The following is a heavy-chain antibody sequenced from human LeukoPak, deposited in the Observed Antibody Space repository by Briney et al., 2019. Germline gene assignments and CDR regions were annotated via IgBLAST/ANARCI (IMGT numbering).Heavy chain of an antibody. Sequence: SGPTLVNPTQTLTLTCTFSGFSLSTRGVGVGWIRQPLGKALEWLGHIYWNDDKRYSPSLKSRLSITKDTSKNQVVLTMTNMDPVDTATYFCAHGQFFGPPRGFDPWGQGTLVTVSS. CDR3: AHGQFFGPPRGFDP. V-gene: IGHV2-5*01. D-gene: IGHD3/OR15-3a*01. J-gene: IGHJ5*02. CDR1: GFSLSTRGVG. CDR2: IYWNDDK.